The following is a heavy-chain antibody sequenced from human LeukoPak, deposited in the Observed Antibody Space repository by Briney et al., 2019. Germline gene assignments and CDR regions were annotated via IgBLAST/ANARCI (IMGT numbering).Heavy chain of an antibody. J-gene: IGHJ3*02. V-gene: IGHV4-4*07. D-gene: IGHD2/OR15-2a*01. Sequence: SETLSLTCTVSGGSINFYYWNWIRQPAGKGLEWIGRIYSTGSTNYSPSLKSRVTISVDTSKNQFSLKLSSVTAADTAVYYCARPVYGRGAFDIWGQGTMVTVSS. CDR3: ARPVYGRGAFDI. CDR1: GGSINFYY. CDR2: IYSTGST.